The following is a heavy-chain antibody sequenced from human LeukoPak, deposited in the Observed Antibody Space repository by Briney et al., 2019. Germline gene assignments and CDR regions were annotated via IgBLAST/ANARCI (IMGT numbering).Heavy chain of an antibody. J-gene: IGHJ5*02. CDR3: ARCSGSYYNGFDP. V-gene: IGHV3-30*03. Sequence: GRSLRLSCAASGFTFSSHDMHWVRQAPGKGLEWVAIISYDGGKKDYADSVKGRFTISRDNSRNTLYLQMNSLRAEDTAVYYCARCSGSYYNGFDPWGQGILVTVSS. CDR2: ISYDGGKK. D-gene: IGHD3-10*02. CDR1: GFTFSSHD.